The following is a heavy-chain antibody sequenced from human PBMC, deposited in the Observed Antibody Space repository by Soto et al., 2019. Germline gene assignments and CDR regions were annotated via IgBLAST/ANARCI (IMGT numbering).Heavy chain of an antibody. CDR3: ARQRDIVLMVYAIGFFDY. V-gene: IGHV4-39*01. CDR1: GGSISSSSYY. Sequence: SETLSLTCTVSGGSISSSSYYWGWIRQPPWKGLEWIGSIYYSGSTYYNPSLKSRVTISVDTSKNQFSLKLSSVTAADTAVYYCARQRDIVLMVYAIGFFDYWGQGXLVTVYS. D-gene: IGHD2-8*01. CDR2: IYYSGST. J-gene: IGHJ4*02.